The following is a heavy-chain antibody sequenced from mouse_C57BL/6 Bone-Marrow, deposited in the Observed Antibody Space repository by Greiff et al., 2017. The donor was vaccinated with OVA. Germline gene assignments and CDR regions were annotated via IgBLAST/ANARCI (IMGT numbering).Heavy chain of an antibody. CDR2: IDPSDSYT. D-gene: IGHD4-1*01. J-gene: IGHJ2*01. V-gene: IGHV1-69*01. CDR3: AREGNWDGYFDY. CDR1: GYTFTSYW. Sequence: QVQLQQPGAELVMPGASVKLSCKASGYTFTSYWMHWVKQRPGQGLEWIGEIDPSDSYTNYNQKFKGKSTLTVDKSSSTAYMQLSSLTSEDSAVYYCAREGNWDGYFDYWGQGTTRTVSS.